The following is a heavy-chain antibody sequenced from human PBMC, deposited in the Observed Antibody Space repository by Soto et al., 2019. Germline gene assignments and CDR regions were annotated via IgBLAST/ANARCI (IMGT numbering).Heavy chain of an antibody. CDR2: INAGNGNT. CDR1: GYTFTSYA. V-gene: IGHV1-3*01. Sequence: ASVKVSCKASGYTFTSYAMHWVRQAPGQRLEWMGWINAGNGNTKYSQKIQGRVTITRDTSASTAYMELSSLRSEDTAVYYCARSVELRYFDWPLYGMDVWGQGTTVTVSS. D-gene: IGHD3-9*01. CDR3: ARSVELRYFDWPLYGMDV. J-gene: IGHJ6*02.